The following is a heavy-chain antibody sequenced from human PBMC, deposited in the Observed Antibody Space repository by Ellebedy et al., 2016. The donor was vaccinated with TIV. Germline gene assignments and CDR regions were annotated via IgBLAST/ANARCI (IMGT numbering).Heavy chain of an antibody. CDR1: GFTFSSYS. D-gene: IGHD5-18*01. Sequence: GESLKISCAASGFTFSSYSMNWVRQAPGKGLEWVSSISSSSSYIYYADSVKGRFTISRDNAKNSLYLQMNSLRAEDTAVYYCARDAAMVLVDYWGQGTLVTVSS. J-gene: IGHJ4*02. V-gene: IGHV3-21*01. CDR3: ARDAAMVLVDY. CDR2: ISSSSSYI.